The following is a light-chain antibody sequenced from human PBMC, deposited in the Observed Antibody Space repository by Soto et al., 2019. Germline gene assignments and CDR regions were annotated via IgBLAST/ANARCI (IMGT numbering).Light chain of an antibody. J-gene: IGKJ3*01. CDR3: QQRSNWPPRGVT. Sequence: EIVLTQSPATLSLSPGERATLSCRASQSVSSYLAWYQQKPGQAPRLLIYDASNRATGIPARFSGSGSGTDFTLTIISLEPEDFAVYYCQQRSNWPPRGVTFGPGTKVDIK. CDR1: QSVSSY. CDR2: DAS. V-gene: IGKV3-11*01.